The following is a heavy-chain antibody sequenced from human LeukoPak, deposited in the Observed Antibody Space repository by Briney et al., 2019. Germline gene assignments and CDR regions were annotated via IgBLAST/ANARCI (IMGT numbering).Heavy chain of an antibody. J-gene: IGHJ4*02. CDR3: AKDMYGDFGGVDY. CDR2: IFNSGTST. Sequence: GGSLRLSCAASGFIFTDYGMHWVRQAPGKGLEWVSVIFNSGTSTYYADSVKGRFTISRGNSKNTLHLQMSSLRAEDTAVYYCAKDMYGDFGGVDYWGQGTLVTVSS. CDR1: GFIFTDYG. V-gene: IGHV3-NL1*01. D-gene: IGHD4-17*01.